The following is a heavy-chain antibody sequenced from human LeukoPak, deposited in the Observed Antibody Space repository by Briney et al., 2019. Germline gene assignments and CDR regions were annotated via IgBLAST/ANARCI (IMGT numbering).Heavy chain of an antibody. CDR3: ARPETPSVDTAMVHWYFYL. J-gene: IGHJ2*01. D-gene: IGHD5-18*01. V-gene: IGHV4-38-2*01. Sequence: PSETLSLTCAVSGYSISSGYYWGWIRQPPGKGLEWIGSIYHSGSTYYNPSLKSRVTISVDTSKNQFSLKLSSVTAADTAVYYCARPETPSVDTAMVHWYFYLWGRGTLVTVSS. CDR1: GYSISSGYY. CDR2: IYHSGST.